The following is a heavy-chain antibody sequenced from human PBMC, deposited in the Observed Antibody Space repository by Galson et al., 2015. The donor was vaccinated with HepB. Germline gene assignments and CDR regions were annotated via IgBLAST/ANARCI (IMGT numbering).Heavy chain of an antibody. J-gene: IGHJ4*02. CDR1: GFTFSSYA. Sequence: RLSCAASGFTFSSYAMSWVRQAPGKGLEWVSAISGSGGSTYYADSVKGRFTISRDNSKNTLYLQMNSLRAEDTAVYYCAKDHGGIVVVVAAYFDYWGQGTLVTVSS. D-gene: IGHD2-15*01. V-gene: IGHV3-23*01. CDR3: AKDHGGIVVVVAAYFDY. CDR2: ISGSGGST.